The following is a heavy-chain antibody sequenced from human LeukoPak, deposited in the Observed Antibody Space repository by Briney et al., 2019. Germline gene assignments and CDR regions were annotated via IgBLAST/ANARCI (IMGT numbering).Heavy chain of an antibody. V-gene: IGHV3-7*01. Sequence: GGSLRLSCAASEFIFSGYWMNWVRQAPGKGLEWVANIKQDGSEKQYVDSVRGRFTISGDNAKNSLYLQMNSLRVEDTAVYYCARDGFVGAADYWGQGTLVTVSS. CDR2: IKQDGSEK. CDR1: EFIFSGYW. J-gene: IGHJ4*02. D-gene: IGHD6-13*01. CDR3: ARDGFVGAADY.